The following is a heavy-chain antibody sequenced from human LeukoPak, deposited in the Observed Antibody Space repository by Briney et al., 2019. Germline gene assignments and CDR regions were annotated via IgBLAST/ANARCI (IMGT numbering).Heavy chain of an antibody. CDR3: ARDIVVVTATINWFDP. D-gene: IGHD2-21*02. J-gene: IGHJ5*02. CDR2: IIPILGIA. V-gene: IGHV1-69*04. Sequence: ASVKDSCKATGGTFSSYAISWVRQAPGQGLEWMGRIIPILGIANCAQKFQGRVTITADKSTSTAYMELSSLRSEDTAVYYCARDIVVVTATINWFDPWGQGTLVTVSS. CDR1: GGTFSSYA.